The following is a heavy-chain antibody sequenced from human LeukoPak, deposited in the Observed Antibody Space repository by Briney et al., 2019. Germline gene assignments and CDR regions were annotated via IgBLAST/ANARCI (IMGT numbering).Heavy chain of an antibody. V-gene: IGHV4-4*07. J-gene: IGHJ6*02. D-gene: IGHD1-26*01. CDR3: ARESLWDETYGMDV. Sequence: SETLSLTCTVSGGSISSYYWSWIRQPAGKGLEWIGRIYTSGSTNYNPSLKSRVTMLVDTSKNQFSLKLSSVTAADTAVYYCARESLWDETYGMDVWGQGTTVTVSS. CDR1: GGSISSYY. CDR2: IYTSGST.